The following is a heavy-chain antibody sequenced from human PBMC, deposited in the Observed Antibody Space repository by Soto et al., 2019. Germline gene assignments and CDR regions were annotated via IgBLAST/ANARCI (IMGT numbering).Heavy chain of an antibody. CDR1: GGSFSGYY. J-gene: IGHJ6*02. CDR2: INHSGST. V-gene: IGHV4-34*01. Sequence: QVQLQQWGAGLLKPSETLSLTCAVYGGSFSGYYWSWIRQPPGKGLEWIGEINHSGSTNYNPSLKSRVTISVDTSKNQFPLKLSSVTAADTAVYYCARSMVRGVIKYYGMDVWGQGTTVTVSS. CDR3: ARSMVRGVIKYYGMDV. D-gene: IGHD3-10*01.